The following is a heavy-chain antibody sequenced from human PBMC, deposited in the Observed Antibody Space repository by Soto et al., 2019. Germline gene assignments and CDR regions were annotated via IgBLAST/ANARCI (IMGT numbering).Heavy chain of an antibody. D-gene: IGHD2-15*01. Sequence: SVKVSCKASGGTFSSYTISWVRQAPGQGLEWIGRIIPILGIANYAQKFQGRVTITADKSTSTAYMELSSLRSEDTAVYYCARSSFYCSGGSCYSLHDAFDIWGQGTMVTVSS. CDR2: IIPILGIA. V-gene: IGHV1-69*02. J-gene: IGHJ3*02. CDR3: ARSSFYCSGGSCYSLHDAFDI. CDR1: GGTFSSYT.